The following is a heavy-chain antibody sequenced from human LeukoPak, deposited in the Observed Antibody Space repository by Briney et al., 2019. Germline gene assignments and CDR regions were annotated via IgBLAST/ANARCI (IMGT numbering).Heavy chain of an antibody. CDR2: IWYDGSNK. CDR3: ARGGLGYCSSTSCYPFDY. V-gene: IGHV3-33*01. D-gene: IGHD2-2*01. Sequence: GGSLRLSCAASGFTFSSYGMHWVRQAPDKGLEWVAVIWYDGSNKYYADSVKGRFTIPRDNSKNTLYLQMNSLRAEDTAVYYCARGGLGYCSSTSCYPFDYWGQGTLVTVSS. CDR1: GFTFSSYG. J-gene: IGHJ4*02.